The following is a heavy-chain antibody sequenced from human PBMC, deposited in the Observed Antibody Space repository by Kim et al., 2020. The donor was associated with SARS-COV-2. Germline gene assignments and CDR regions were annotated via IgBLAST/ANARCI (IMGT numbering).Heavy chain of an antibody. V-gene: IGHV7-4-1*02. Sequence: ASVKVSCRGSGYSFTNHAINWVRQDPGQGLEWMGWIDTSTGTPTYAQGFTGRFVFSLDTSVTTAYLQITSLKTEDTALYFCARDHCTNTSCFDPWGQGTL. CDR2: IDTSTGTP. CDR1: GYSFTNHA. D-gene: IGHD2-8*01. CDR3: ARDHCTNTSCFDP. J-gene: IGHJ5*02.